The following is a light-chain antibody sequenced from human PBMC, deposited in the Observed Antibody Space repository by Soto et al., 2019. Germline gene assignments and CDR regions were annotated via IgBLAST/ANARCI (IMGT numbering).Light chain of an antibody. CDR1: QNVYNN. V-gene: IGKV3-15*01. CDR3: QQSNNWPLT. CDR2: GAS. J-gene: IGKJ4*01. Sequence: EIVMTQSPATLSVSPGERATLSCRASQNVYNNLAWNQQKPGQAPRLLIYGASTRATGIPVRFSGSGSGTEFTLTISSLQSEDFAVYYCQQSNNWPLTFGGGTKVEI.